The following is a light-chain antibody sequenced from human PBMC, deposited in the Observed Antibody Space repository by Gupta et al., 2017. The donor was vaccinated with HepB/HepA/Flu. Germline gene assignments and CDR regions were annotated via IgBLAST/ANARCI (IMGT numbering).Light chain of an antibody. CDR3: SSYTSSSTVV. CDR2: DVS. Sequence: QSALTHPASVSGSPGPSTTISCTGTSSDVGGYNYVSWYQQHPGKAPKLMIYDVSNRPSGVSNRFSGSKSGNTASLTISELQAEDEADYYCSSYTSSSTVVFGGGTKLTVL. V-gene: IGLV2-14*01. CDR1: SSDVGGYNY. J-gene: IGLJ2*01.